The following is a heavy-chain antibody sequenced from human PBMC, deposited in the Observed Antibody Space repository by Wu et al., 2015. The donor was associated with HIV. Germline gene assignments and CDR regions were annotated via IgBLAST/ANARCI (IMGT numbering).Heavy chain of an antibody. CDR1: GYTFTSYG. D-gene: IGHD3-10*01. J-gene: IGHJ4*02. CDR3: ARELAARYYGSGSLELMTPFDY. CDR2: ISAYNGNT. V-gene: IGHV1-18*01. Sequence: QVQLVQSGAEVKKPGASVKVSCKASGYTFTSYGISWVRQAPGQGLEWMGWISAYNGNTNYAQKLQGRVTMTTDTSTSTAYMELRSLRSDDTAVYYCARELAARYYGSGSLELMTPFDYWGQGTLVTVSS.